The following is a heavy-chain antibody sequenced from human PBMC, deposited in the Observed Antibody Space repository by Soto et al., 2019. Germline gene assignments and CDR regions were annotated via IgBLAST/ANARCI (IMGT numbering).Heavy chain of an antibody. Sequence: ASVKVSCKASGYTFTSYDINWLRQATGQGLEWMGWMNPNSGNTGYAQKFQGRVTMTRNTSISTAYMELSSLRSEDTAVYYCARGEGLRTAALNFDYWGQGTLVTVSS. V-gene: IGHV1-8*01. CDR3: ARGEGLRTAALNFDY. J-gene: IGHJ4*02. CDR1: GYTFTSYD. D-gene: IGHD6-13*01. CDR2: MNPNSGNT.